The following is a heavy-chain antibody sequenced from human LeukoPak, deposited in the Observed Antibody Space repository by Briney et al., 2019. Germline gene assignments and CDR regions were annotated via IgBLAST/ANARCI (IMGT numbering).Heavy chain of an antibody. CDR3: AKTNGNAFGGLFHYYPGMDV. D-gene: IGHD3-16*01. Sequence: PGGSLRLSCAGSGFTFNDYFMSWIRQSPGKGLEWLSKISSGGSNTYHADSVKGRFTISRDNAKNSLFLQMNSLRAEDTAVYYCAKTNGNAFGGLFHYYPGMDVWGQGTTVTVSS. CDR1: GFTFNDYF. CDR2: ISSGGSNT. J-gene: IGHJ6*02. V-gene: IGHV3-11*01.